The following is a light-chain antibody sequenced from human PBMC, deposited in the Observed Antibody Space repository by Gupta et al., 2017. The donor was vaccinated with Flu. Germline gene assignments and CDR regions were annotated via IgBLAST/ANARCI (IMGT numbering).Light chain of an antibody. CDR3: QQYESDSLT. V-gene: IGKV1-5*03. J-gene: IGKJ4*01. CDR2: KAS. Sequence: DLPMTQSPSTLSAYVGDRVTITCRASQSLSSWLAWYQQKPGKAPNLLIYKASNLESGVPSRFSGSGSGTXFTLTIXSLQPDDFATYYCQQYESDSLTFGXGTKVEI. CDR1: QSLSSW.